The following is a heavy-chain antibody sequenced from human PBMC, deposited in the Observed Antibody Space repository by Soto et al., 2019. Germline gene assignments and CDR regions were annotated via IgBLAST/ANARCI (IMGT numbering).Heavy chain of an antibody. Sequence: EVQLVESGGGLIQPGGSLRLSCAASGLTVSSNYMTWVRQAPGKGLEYASILYASGSNYYAESVKGRFTISRDNSRNTVFLQMNSLKDDDTAVYYCARIVAGFVDSWGQGTLVTVSS. CDR3: ARIVAGFVDS. D-gene: IGHD2-15*01. CDR2: LYASGSN. V-gene: IGHV3-53*01. CDR1: GLTVSSNY. J-gene: IGHJ4*02.